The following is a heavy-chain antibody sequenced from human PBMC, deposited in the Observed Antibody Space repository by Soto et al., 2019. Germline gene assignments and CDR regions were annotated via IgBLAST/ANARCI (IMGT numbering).Heavy chain of an antibody. J-gene: IGHJ4*02. V-gene: IGHV1-24*01. Sequence: GASGKVSWEVSGNSLTEISMHWGRQAPGKRHEGMGGFDPEDGETIYAQKFQGRVTMTEDTSTDTAYMELSSLRSEDTAVYYCATNQGELRGRYGPIDYWGQGTLVTVSS. CDR3: ATNQGELRGRYGPIDY. CDR1: GNSLTEIS. CDR2: FDPEDGET. D-gene: IGHD3-16*01.